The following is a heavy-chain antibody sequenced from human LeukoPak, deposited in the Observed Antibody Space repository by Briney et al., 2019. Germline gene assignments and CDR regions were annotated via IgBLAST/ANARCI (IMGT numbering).Heavy chain of an antibody. V-gene: IGHV1-69*04. Sequence: ASVKVSCKASGGTFSSYTISWVRQAPGQGLEWMGRIIPILGIANYAQKFQGRVTITADKSTSTAYMELSSLRSDDTAVYYCAREHDPGNWFDPWGQGTLVTVSS. CDR1: GGTFSSYT. J-gene: IGHJ5*02. D-gene: IGHD3-3*01. CDR3: AREHDPGNWFDP. CDR2: IIPILGIA.